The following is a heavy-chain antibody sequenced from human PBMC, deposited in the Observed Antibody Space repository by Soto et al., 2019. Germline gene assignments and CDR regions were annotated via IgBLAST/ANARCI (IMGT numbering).Heavy chain of an antibody. V-gene: IGHV3-23*01. CDR1: GFTFSSYA. J-gene: IGHJ5*02. D-gene: IGHD6-19*01. CDR3: AKASSGWFEGSWFDP. CDR2: IRDSGGST. Sequence: GGSLRLSCAASGFTFSSYAMSWVRQAPGKGLEWVSAIRDSGGSTYYEDSVKGRFTISRDNSKNTLYLQMNSLRDEDTAVYYCAKASSGWFEGSWFDPWGQGTLVTVSS.